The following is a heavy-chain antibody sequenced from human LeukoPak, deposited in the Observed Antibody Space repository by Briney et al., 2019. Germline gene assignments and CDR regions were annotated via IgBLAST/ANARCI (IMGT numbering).Heavy chain of an antibody. CDR2: IYSGGST. V-gene: IGHV3-53*01. CDR3: ARGQGPSDY. CDR1: GFTVSSNY. Sequence: GGSLRLSCPASGFTVSSNYMSWVRQAPGKGLEWVSVIYSGGSTYYADSVKGRFTISRDNSKNTLYLQMNSLRAEDTAVYYCARGQGPSDYWGQGTLVTVSS. J-gene: IGHJ4*02.